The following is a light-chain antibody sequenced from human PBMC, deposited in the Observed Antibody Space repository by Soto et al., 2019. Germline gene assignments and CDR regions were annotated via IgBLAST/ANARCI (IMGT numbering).Light chain of an antibody. V-gene: IGKV1-33*01. CDR3: QQYDNFPPLT. CDR1: QDISNH. Sequence: DIQMTQSPSSLSASVGDRVIITCQASQDISNHLNWYQQKPGKPPKVLIYDASNLQTGVPSRFSGSGSGTDFTFTISSLQPEDVSTYYCQQYDNFPPLTFGGGTKVEIK. CDR2: DAS. J-gene: IGKJ4*01.